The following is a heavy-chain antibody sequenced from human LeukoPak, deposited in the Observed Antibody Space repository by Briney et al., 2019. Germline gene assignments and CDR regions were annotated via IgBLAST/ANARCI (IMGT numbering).Heavy chain of an antibody. CDR1: GFTVSSNY. D-gene: IGHD1-20*01. J-gene: IGHJ4*02. CDR2: IYSGGST. V-gene: IGHV3-66*01. Sequence: GGSLRLSCAASGFTVSSNYMSWVRQAPGKGLEWVSVIYSGGSTYYADSVKGRFTISRDNSKNTLYLQMNSLRAEDTGVYYCARDDPRLNCASPFIGWGQGTLVTVSS. CDR3: ARDDPRLNCASPFIG.